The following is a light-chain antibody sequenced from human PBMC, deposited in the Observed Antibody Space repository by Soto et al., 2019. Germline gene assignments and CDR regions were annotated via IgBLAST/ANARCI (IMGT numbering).Light chain of an antibody. CDR2: ATS. J-gene: IGKJ4*01. CDR3: LQHGSYPFT. Sequence: DIQMTQSPSAMSASVGDRVTITCRASQGIGNVLTWFQQKPGKVPKRLIYATSSLHVVVPARFSGTVSGTEFTLTFSSLQPEDFATYTCLQHGSYPFTLGGGTKVDIK. CDR1: QGIGNV. V-gene: IGKV1-17*03.